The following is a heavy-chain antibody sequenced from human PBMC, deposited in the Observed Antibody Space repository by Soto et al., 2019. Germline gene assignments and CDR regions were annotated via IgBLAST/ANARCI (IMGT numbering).Heavy chain of an antibody. J-gene: IGHJ5*02. CDR2: IDPSDSQT. V-gene: IGHV5-10-1*01. Sequence: ESLKISFKGSGYSLAGYWITWVRQKPGKGLEWMGRIDPSDSQTYYSPSFRGHVTISVTKSITTVFLQWSSLRAEDKAVYFCAIGRRKTSGRNTWFDPWGRGTLVTVSS. CDR1: GYSLAGYW. D-gene: IGHD2-15*01. CDR3: AIGRRKTSGRNTWFDP.